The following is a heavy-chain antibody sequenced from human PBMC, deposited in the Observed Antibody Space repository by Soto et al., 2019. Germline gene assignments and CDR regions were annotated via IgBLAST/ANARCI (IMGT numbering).Heavy chain of an antibody. D-gene: IGHD3-22*01. CDR2: IYYSGNT. J-gene: IGHJ4*02. CDR1: GGSVSSGSYY. Sequence: QVQLQESGPGLVKPSETLSLTCTVSGGSVSSGSYYWSWIRQPPGKGLEWIGYIYYSGNTNYNPALKRRVTISVDTSKKQFSLKLSSVTAADTAVYFCAREGGDISGSQFDYWGQGTLVTVSS. V-gene: IGHV4-61*01. CDR3: AREGGDISGSQFDY.